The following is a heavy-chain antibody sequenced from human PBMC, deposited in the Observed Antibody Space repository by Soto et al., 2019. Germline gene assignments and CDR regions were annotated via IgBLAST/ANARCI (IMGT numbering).Heavy chain of an antibody. J-gene: IGHJ3*02. V-gene: IGHV1-3*01. D-gene: IGHD2-21*01. CDR3: ARYSADAFGI. CDR1: GYSFTSYS. CDR2: INAANGKR. Sequence: QVQLVQSGAEVKQPGASVSVSCKASGYSFTSYSMHWVRQAPGQRLEWMGWINAANGKRKYSQNFQGRVTVTTDTSASTDYLELSGLRSEDTAVYYCARYSADAFGIWGLGTMVTVSS.